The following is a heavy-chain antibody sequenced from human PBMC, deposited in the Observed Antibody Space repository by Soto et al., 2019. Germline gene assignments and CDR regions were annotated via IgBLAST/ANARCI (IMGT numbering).Heavy chain of an antibody. CDR3: IVDVPNGGVYVPIDH. CDR1: GFSFNSAW. CDR2: IKSKADGETT. D-gene: IGHD2-8*02. V-gene: IGHV3-15*01. J-gene: IGHJ4*02. Sequence: GGSLTLACVVAGFSFNSAWMIWVRQAPGKGLEWVGRIKSKADGETTDYAAPVKGRFAISRDDSKDTVYLQMNSLKTEDTAMYYCIVDVPNGGVYVPIDHWGQGTLVTVSS.